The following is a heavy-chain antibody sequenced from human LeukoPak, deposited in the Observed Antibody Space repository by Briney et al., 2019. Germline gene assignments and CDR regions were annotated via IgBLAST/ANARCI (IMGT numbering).Heavy chain of an antibody. CDR3: AKDPLIAAAGRWSGWFDP. CDR2: ISYDGSNK. D-gene: IGHD6-13*01. Sequence: GRSLRLSCAASGFIFSSYGMHWVRQAPGKGLEWVAVISYDGSNKYYADSVKGRFTISRDNSKNTLYLQMNSLRAEDTAVYYCAKDPLIAAAGRWSGWFDPWGQGTLVTVSS. J-gene: IGHJ5*02. V-gene: IGHV3-30*18. CDR1: GFIFSSYG.